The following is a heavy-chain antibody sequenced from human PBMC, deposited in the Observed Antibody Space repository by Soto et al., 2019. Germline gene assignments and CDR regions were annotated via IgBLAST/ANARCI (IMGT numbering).Heavy chain of an antibody. CDR2: VWYDGSNK. CDR3: ARDLSGPLDY. Sequence: LRLSCAASGFTFSNYGMHWVRQAPGKGLEWVAAVWYDGSNKYYADSVKGRFTISRDTSKNTLYLEMNSLRAEDTAVYYCARDLSGPLDYWGPGTLVTVSS. D-gene: IGHD3-16*02. CDR1: GFTFSNYG. V-gene: IGHV3-33*01. J-gene: IGHJ4*02.